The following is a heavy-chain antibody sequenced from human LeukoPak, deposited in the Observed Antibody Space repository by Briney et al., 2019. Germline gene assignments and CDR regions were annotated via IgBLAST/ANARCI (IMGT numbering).Heavy chain of an antibody. D-gene: IGHD3-22*01. CDR3: AKDLFSMIVADFDY. V-gene: IGHV3-23*01. CDR2: ISGCGGST. Sequence: PGGSLRLSCAASGFTFSSYAMSWVRQAPGKGLEWVSAISGCGGSTYYADSVKGRFTISRDNSKNTLYLQMNSLRAEDTAVYYCAKDLFSMIVADFDYWGQGTLVTVSS. CDR1: GFTFSSYA. J-gene: IGHJ4*02.